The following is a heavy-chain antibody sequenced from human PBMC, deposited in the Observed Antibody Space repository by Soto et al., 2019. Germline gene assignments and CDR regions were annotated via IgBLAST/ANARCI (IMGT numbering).Heavy chain of an antibody. CDR2: IDPGDTYA. CDR1: GYTFTTFW. CDR3: ALIYGGTTSWHSWLKS. J-gene: IGHJ5*02. V-gene: IGHV5-10-1*04. Sequence: GESLKLSCTGFGYTFTTFWISWVRQMPWKGLEWMGRIDPGDTYATYSPAFQGQVTISADRATSTAYLQGSSPKASDTAMYFCALIYGGTTSWHSWLKSWRKGT. D-gene: IGHD3-9*01.